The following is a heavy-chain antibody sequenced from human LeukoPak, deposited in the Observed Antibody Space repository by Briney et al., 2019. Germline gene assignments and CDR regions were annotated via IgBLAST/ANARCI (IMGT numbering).Heavy chain of an antibody. CDR1: GYSFTSYQ. CDR2: IDPGDSYT. CDR3: ARGGKSAYGCFDP. Sequence: PGESLSISCKGSGYSFTSYQIRWVRQMPGKAREGRGTIDPGDSYTNYRPSLQGRFTISTDKSISTAYLQWSSLKASDTAMYYCARGGKSAYGCFDPWGQGALVTVSS. D-gene: IGHD5-12*01. J-gene: IGHJ5*02. V-gene: IGHV5-10-1*01.